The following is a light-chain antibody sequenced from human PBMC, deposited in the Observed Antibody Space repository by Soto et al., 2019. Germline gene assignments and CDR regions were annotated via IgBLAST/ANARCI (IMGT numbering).Light chain of an antibody. Sequence: EIVLTQSPATLSLSPGERATLSCRASQSVSSYLAWYQQKPGQAPRLLIYDASNRAAGIPDGFSGSGSGTDFTLTISSLEPEDFAVYYCQQRSNWLTFGGGTKVEIK. CDR2: DAS. J-gene: IGKJ4*01. CDR3: QQRSNWLT. V-gene: IGKV3-11*01. CDR1: QSVSSY.